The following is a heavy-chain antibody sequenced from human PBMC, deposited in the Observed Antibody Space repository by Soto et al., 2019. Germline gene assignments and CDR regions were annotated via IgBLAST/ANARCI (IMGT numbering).Heavy chain of an antibody. CDR2: IKQDGSEK. D-gene: IGHD6-13*01. CDR1: GFTFSSYW. J-gene: IGHJ4*02. CDR3: ARDATPRYSSSWPD. V-gene: IGHV3-7*01. Sequence: HPVGSLRLSCAASGFTFSSYWMSWVRQAPGKGLEWVANIKQDGSEKYYVDSVKGRFTISRDNAKNSLYLQMNSLRAEDTAVYYCARDATPRYSSSWPDWGQGTLVTVS.